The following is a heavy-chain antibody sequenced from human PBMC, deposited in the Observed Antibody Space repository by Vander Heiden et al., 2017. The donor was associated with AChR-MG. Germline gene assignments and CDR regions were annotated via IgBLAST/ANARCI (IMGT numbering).Heavy chain of an antibody. CDR1: GFRFTNYW. J-gene: IGHJ4*02. CDR3: ARIGYRSSSFDY. D-gene: IGHD6-13*01. V-gene: IGHV3-7*01. CDR2: LKQDGSEK. Sequence: EVQLVESGGGLVQPGGSMRLSCAASGFRFTNYWMSWVRQAPGKGLEWVANLKQDGSEKDFVDSLKGRFTISRDNAKNSLYLQMNSLRAEDTAVYYCARIGYRSSSFDYWGQGTLVTVSS.